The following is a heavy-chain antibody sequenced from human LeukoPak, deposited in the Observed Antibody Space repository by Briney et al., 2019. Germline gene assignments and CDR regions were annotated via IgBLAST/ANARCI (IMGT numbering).Heavy chain of an antibody. CDR3: ARHSSGSYQPPEY. J-gene: IGHJ4*02. Sequence: PGGSLRLSCAASGFTFSSYGMHWVRQAPGKGLEWVAFIRYDGSNKYYADSVKGRFTISRDNSKNALFLQMISLSAEDTAVYYCARHSSGSYQPPEYWGQGTLVTVSS. D-gene: IGHD3-22*01. CDR2: IRYDGSNK. CDR1: GFTFSSYG. V-gene: IGHV3-30*02.